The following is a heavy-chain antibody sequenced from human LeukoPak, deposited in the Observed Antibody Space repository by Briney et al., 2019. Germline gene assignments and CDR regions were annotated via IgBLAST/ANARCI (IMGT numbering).Heavy chain of an antibody. J-gene: IGHJ4*02. CDR1: GFTFSSYA. CDR3: ARDLDAGVVVITTTPFDY. CDR2: ISYDGSNK. D-gene: IGHD3-22*01. Sequence: PGRSLRLSCAASGFTFSSYAMHWVRQAPGKGLEWVAVISYDGSNKYYADSVKGRFTISRDNSKNTLYLQMNSLRAEDTAVYYCARDLDAGVVVITTTPFDYWGQGTLVTVSS. V-gene: IGHV3-30-3*01.